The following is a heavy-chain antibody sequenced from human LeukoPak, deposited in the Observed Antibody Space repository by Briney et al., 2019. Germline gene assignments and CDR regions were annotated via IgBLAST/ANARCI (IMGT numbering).Heavy chain of an antibody. J-gene: IGHJ4*02. CDR1: GGSINSHY. D-gene: IGHD5-12*01. Sequence: SETLSLTCAVSGGSINSHYWGWIRQPPGKGLQWIGDIYYTGKNNYNPSLKSRVTISLDASKDHLSLNLTSVLAADTAIYYCVRRDSGWNYFDYWGQGILVTVSS. V-gene: IGHV4-59*08. CDR2: IYYTGKN. CDR3: VRRDSGWNYFDY.